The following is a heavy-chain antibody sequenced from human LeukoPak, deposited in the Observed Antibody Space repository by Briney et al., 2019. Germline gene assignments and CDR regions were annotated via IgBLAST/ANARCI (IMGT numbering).Heavy chain of an antibody. CDR1: GYSFTSYW. Sequence: RGESLKISCKGSGYSFTSYWIGWVRQMPGKGLEWMGIIYPGDSDTRYSPSFQGQVTISADKSISTAYLQWSSLKASDTAMYYCARQMVPHGWFGELLPFDYWGQGTLVTVSS. J-gene: IGHJ4*02. D-gene: IGHD3-10*01. CDR2: IYPGDSDT. V-gene: IGHV5-51*01. CDR3: ARQMVPHGWFGELLPFDY.